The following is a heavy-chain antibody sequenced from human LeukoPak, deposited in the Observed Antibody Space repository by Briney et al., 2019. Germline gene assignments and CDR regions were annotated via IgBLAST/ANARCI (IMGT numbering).Heavy chain of an antibody. CDR2: IYYSGST. V-gene: IGHV4-59*01. CDR3: AREHRTVTTYYYYYYGMDV. D-gene: IGHD4-17*01. J-gene: IGHJ6*02. CDR1: GGSISSYY. Sequence: SETLSLTCTVSGGSISSYYWSWIRQPPGQGLEWIGYIYYSGSTNYNTSRKSRVTISVDTSKNQFSLRLSSVTAADTAVYYCAREHRTVTTYYYYYYGMDVWGQGTTVTVSS.